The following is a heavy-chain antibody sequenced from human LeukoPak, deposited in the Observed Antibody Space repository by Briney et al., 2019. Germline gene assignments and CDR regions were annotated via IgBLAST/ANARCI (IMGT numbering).Heavy chain of an antibody. D-gene: IGHD2-15*01. CDR1: GFTFSTSA. CDR3: SKDPCNVASCYAYESPP. Sequence: PGGSLTLSRAACGFTFSTSAWTWVRQAPGKGLEWVSGISASGGSTYYADSVKGRFTISRDNSKNPLYLPVDSLRAEDTAIYYCSKDPCNVASCYAYESPPWGQGTLVTVSS. J-gene: IGHJ5*02. CDR2: ISASGGST. V-gene: IGHV3-23*01.